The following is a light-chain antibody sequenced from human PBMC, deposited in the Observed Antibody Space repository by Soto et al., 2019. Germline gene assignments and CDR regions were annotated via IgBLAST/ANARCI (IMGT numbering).Light chain of an antibody. Sequence: EIVMTQSPVTLSVSPGERVTLSCRASQSVSSNLAWYQQKPGQAPSLLIYGASIRATGIPDRFGGSGSGTDFTLTISRLEPEDFAVYYCHQYGDSPLFGPGTKVDIK. CDR2: GAS. V-gene: IGKV3-20*01. CDR3: HQYGDSPL. CDR1: QSVSSN. J-gene: IGKJ3*01.